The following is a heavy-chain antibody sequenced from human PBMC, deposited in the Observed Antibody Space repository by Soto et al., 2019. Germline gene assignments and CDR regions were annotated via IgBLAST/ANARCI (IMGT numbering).Heavy chain of an antibody. Sequence: ASVKVCCKASGYTFSDYYIHWVRQAPGQGLEWMGWINPNSGGTKYAPKFQGGVTMTRDTSITTAYMELSRLRSSDTAVYYCAREPATAKPEGVDFWGQGTLVTVSS. D-gene: IGHD1-1*01. V-gene: IGHV1-2*02. J-gene: IGHJ4*02. CDR3: AREPATAKPEGVDF. CDR2: INPNSGGT. CDR1: GYTFSDYY.